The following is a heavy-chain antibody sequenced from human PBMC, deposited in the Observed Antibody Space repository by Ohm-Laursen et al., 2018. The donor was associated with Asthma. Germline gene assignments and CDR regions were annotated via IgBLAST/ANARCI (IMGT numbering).Heavy chain of an antibody. CDR1: GGPITNHY. V-gene: IGHV4-59*11. J-gene: IGHJ4*02. CDR2: IDYSGTT. CDR3: VRVGSGYSIDY. Sequence: SQTLSLTCTVSGGPITNHYWTWIRQPPGKGLEWLGFIDYSGTTNYNASLKSRVTISLDPSKNQILLKLSSVTTSDAAVYYCVRVGSGYSIDYWGQGTLVTVSS. D-gene: IGHD3-22*01.